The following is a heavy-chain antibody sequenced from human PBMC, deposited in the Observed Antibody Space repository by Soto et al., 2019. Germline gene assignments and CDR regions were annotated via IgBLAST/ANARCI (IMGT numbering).Heavy chain of an antibody. D-gene: IGHD3-10*01. V-gene: IGHV3-9*01. CDR3: AKDVYNSGHPSSGFDY. CDR1: GFTFDDYA. CDR2: ISWNSGSI. J-gene: IGHJ4*02. Sequence: EAQLVESGGGLVQPGRSLRLSCAASGFTFDDYAMYWVRQAPGKGLEWVSGISWNSGSIGYADSVKGRFTISRDNAKNSLYLQMNSLRAEDTALYYCAKDVYNSGHPSSGFDYWGQGTMVTVSS.